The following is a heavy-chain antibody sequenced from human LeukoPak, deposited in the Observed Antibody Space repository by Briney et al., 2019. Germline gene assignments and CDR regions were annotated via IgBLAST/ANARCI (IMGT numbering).Heavy chain of an antibody. CDR2: IYQSGST. D-gene: IGHD5-12*01. Sequence: SQTLSLTCTVSGGSISSGGYYWSWIRQPPGKGLEWIGYIYQSGSTYYNPSLNSRVTTLADRSKNQFSLKLSSVTAADTAVYYCARRATPGGYFDYWGQGIMVTVSS. CDR1: GGSISSGGYY. V-gene: IGHV4-30-2*01. J-gene: IGHJ4*02. CDR3: ARRATPGGYFDY.